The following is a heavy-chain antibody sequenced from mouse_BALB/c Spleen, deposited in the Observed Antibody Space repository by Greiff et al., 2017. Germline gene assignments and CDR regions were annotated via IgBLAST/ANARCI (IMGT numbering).Heavy chain of an antibody. CDR2: ISYSGST. J-gene: IGHJ4*01. Sequence: EVQLKESGPGLVKPSQSLSLTCTVTGYSITSDYAWNWIRQFPGNKLEWMGYISYSGSTSYNPSLKSRISITRDTSKNQFFLQLNSVTTEDTATYYCARHYYGYVKNYYAMDYWGQGTSVTVSS. V-gene: IGHV3-2*02. CDR1: GYSITSDYA. CDR3: ARHYYGYVKNYYAMDY. D-gene: IGHD1-2*01.